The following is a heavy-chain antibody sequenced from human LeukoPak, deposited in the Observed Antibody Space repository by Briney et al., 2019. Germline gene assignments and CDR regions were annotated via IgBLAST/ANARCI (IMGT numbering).Heavy chain of an antibody. D-gene: IGHD2-2*01. V-gene: IGHV4-38-2*02. CDR1: GYSIGSGYY. Sequence: SETLSLTCTVSGYSIGSGYYWGWIRQPPGKGLEWIGSIYHSGSTYYNPSLKSRVTISVDTSKNQFSLKLSSVTAADTAVYYCASIVVVPAANWFDPWGQGTLVTVSS. CDR2: IYHSGST. CDR3: ASIVVVPAANWFDP. J-gene: IGHJ5*02.